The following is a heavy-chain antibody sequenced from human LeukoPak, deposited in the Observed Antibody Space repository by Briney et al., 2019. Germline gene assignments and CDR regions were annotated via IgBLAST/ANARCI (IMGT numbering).Heavy chain of an antibody. Sequence: GASVKVSCKASGGTFSSYAISWVRQAPGQGLEWMGGIIPIFGTANYAQKFQGRVTITADESTSTAYMELSRLRSEDTAVYYCARVGSGSDAFDIWGQGTMVTVSS. CDR3: ARVGSGSDAFDI. CDR1: GGTFSSYA. CDR2: IIPIFGTA. V-gene: IGHV1-69*13. J-gene: IGHJ3*02. D-gene: IGHD2-15*01.